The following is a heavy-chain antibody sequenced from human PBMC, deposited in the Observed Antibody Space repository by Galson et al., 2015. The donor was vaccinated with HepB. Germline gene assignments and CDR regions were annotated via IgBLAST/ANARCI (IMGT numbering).Heavy chain of an antibody. D-gene: IGHD4-17*01. CDR1: GYTFTSYG. J-gene: IGHJ4*02. Sequence: SVKVSCKASGYTFTSYGISWVRQAPGQGLEWMGWISAYNGNTNYAQKLQGRVTMTTDTSTSTAYMELRSLRSDDTAVYYCARDLYGDYGGGPGYWGQGTLVTVSS. CDR3: ARDLYGDYGGGPGY. V-gene: IGHV1-18*01. CDR2: ISAYNGNT.